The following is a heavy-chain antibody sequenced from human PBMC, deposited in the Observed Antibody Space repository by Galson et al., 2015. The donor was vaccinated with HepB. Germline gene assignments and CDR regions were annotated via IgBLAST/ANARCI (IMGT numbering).Heavy chain of an antibody. CDR1: GGTFSSYA. J-gene: IGHJ6*02. V-gene: IGHV1-69*13. CDR3: AREGRRPTHYYDKPPRGGVGLYGMDV. CDR2: IIPIFGTA. D-gene: IGHD3-22*01. Sequence: SVKVSCKASGGTFSSYAISWVRQAPGQGLEWMGGIIPIFGTANYAQKFQGRVTITADEPTSTAYMELSSLRSEDTAVYYCAREGRRPTHYYDKPPRGGVGLYGMDVWGQGTTVTVSS.